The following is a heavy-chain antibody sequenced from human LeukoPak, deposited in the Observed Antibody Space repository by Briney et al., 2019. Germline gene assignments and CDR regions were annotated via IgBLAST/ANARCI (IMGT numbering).Heavy chain of an antibody. D-gene: IGHD3-3*01. CDR3: ASHDYDFWSGYLDAFDI. J-gene: IGHJ3*02. V-gene: IGHV1-18*01. Sequence: ASVKVSCKASGYTLTSYGISWVRQAPGQGLEWMGWISAYNGDTNYAQKLQGRVTMTTDTSTCTAYMELRSLRSDDTAVYYCASHDYDFWSGYLDAFDIWGQGTMVTVSS. CDR1: GYTLTSYG. CDR2: ISAYNGDT.